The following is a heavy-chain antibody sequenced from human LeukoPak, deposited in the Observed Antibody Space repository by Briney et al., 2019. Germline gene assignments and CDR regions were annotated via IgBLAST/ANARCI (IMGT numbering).Heavy chain of an antibody. Sequence: GALVTVSCKASGYTFTGHYMHWVRLAPGQGLEWMGWINPNIGGPNYAQKFQGRVIMTRDTSISTAYMELRRLTSDDTAVYYCARTKGYCTSTSCPGGMDVWGQGTTVTVSS. CDR3: ARTKGYCTSTSCPGGMDV. D-gene: IGHD2-2*01. V-gene: IGHV1-2*02. J-gene: IGHJ6*02. CDR2: INPNIGGP. CDR1: GYTFTGHY.